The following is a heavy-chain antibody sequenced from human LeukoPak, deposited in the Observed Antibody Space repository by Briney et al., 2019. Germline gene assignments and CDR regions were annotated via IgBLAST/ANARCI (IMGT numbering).Heavy chain of an antibody. Sequence: SETLSLTCTVSGGSISSSSYYWGWIRQPPGKGLEWIGSIYYSGSTYYNPSLKSRVTISVDTSKNQFSLKLSSVTAADTAVYYCARRLHGSGSCFDYWGQGTLVTVSS. CDR1: GGSISSSSYY. V-gene: IGHV4-39*01. J-gene: IGHJ4*02. CDR3: ARRLHGSGSCFDY. D-gene: IGHD3-10*01. CDR2: IYYSGST.